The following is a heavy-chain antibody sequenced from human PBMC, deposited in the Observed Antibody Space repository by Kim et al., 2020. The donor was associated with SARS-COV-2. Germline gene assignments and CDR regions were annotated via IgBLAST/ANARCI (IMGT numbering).Heavy chain of an antibody. Sequence: YSTKFPGRVTNARDTSASTAYMELSSLRSEDTAVYYCAGTEQWLVNFDYWGQGTLVTVSS. D-gene: IGHD6-19*01. V-gene: IGHV1-3*01. CDR3: AGTEQWLVNFDY. J-gene: IGHJ4*02.